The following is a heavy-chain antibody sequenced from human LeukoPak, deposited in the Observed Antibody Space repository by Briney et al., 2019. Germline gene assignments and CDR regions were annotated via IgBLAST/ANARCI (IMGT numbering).Heavy chain of an antibody. D-gene: IGHD6-19*01. V-gene: IGHV4-59*01. Sequence: SETLSLTCTVSGGSISSYYWSWIRQPPGKGLEWIGYIYYSGSTNYNPSLKSRVTISVDTSKNQFSLKLSSVTAADTAVYYCARNLGDGYSSGWYYFDYWGQGTLVTVPS. J-gene: IGHJ4*02. CDR2: IYYSGST. CDR3: ARNLGDGYSSGWYYFDY. CDR1: GGSISSYY.